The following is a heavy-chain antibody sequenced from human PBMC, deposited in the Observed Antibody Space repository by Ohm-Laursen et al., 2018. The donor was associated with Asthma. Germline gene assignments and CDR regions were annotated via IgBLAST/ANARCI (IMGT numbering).Heavy chain of an antibody. CDR3: ASSIRDSGYSDY. CDR1: GFTFSSYA. J-gene: IGHJ4*02. Sequence: SLRLSCSASGFTFSSYAMHWVRQAPGKGLEWVAVISYDGSNKYYADSVKGRFTISRDNSKNTLYLQMNSLRAEDTAVYYCASSIRDSGYSDYWGQGTLVTVSS. V-gene: IGHV3-30-3*01. CDR2: ISYDGSNK. D-gene: IGHD3-22*01.